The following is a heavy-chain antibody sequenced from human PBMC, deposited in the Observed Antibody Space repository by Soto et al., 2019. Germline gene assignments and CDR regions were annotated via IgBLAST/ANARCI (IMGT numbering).Heavy chain of an antibody. CDR3: AKDHEWFGDRGYGMDV. J-gene: IGHJ6*02. V-gene: IGHV3-30*18. CDR2: ISYDGSNK. D-gene: IGHD3-10*01. CDR1: GLTFSSYG. Sequence: QVQLVESGGGVVQSGRSLRLSCAASGLTFSSYGMHWVRQAPGKGLEWVALISYDGSNKYYADSVKGRFTISRDNSKNTLYVQMNSLRGEDTAVYYCAKDHEWFGDRGYGMDVWGQGTTVTVSS.